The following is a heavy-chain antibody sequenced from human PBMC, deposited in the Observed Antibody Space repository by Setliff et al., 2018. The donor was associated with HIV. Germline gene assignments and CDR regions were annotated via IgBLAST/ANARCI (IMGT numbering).Heavy chain of an antibody. D-gene: IGHD6-19*01. CDR3: ARDRYYSSGWYPGANSFGY. V-gene: IGHV1-46*01. CDR2: INPGGGST. CDR1: GYTFTDRF. J-gene: IGHJ4*02. Sequence: ASVKVSCKASGYTFTDRFITWFQQAPGKGLEWMGIINPGGGSTSFAQKFLGRVTMTRDTSTSTVYMELNSLRSEDTAVYYCARDRYYSSGWYPGANSFGYWGQGTLVTVSS.